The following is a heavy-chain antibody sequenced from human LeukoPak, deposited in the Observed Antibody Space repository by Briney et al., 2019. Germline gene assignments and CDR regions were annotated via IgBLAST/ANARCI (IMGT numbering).Heavy chain of an antibody. CDR3: ASSGSGWYQLDY. D-gene: IGHD6-19*01. V-gene: IGHV1-69*06. Sequence: GASVKVSCKASGGTFSSYAISWVRQAPGRGLEWMGGIIPIFGTANYAQKFQGRVTITADKSTSTAYMELSSLRSEDTAVYYCASSGSGWYQLDYWGQGTLVTVSS. CDR1: GGTFSSYA. J-gene: IGHJ4*02. CDR2: IIPIFGTA.